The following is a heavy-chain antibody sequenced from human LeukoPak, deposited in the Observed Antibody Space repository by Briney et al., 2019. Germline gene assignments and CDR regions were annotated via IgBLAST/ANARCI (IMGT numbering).Heavy chain of an antibody. CDR3: ARAAIQLLPPYYYYGMDV. CDR1: GFTFSSYA. V-gene: IGHV3-30*04. D-gene: IGHD5-18*01. J-gene: IGHJ6*02. Sequence: GGSLRLSCAASGFTFSSYAMHWVRQAPGKGLEWVAVISYDGSNKYYADSVKGRFTISRDNSKNTLYLQMNSLRAEDTAVYYCARAAIQLLPPYYYYGMDVWGQGTTVTVSS. CDR2: ISYDGSNK.